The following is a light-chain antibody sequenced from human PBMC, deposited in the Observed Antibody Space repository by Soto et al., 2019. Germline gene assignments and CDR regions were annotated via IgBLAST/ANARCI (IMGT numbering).Light chain of an antibody. J-gene: IGKJ1*01. CDR3: QQYDNYSRT. CDR1: QSISSW. Sequence: DIKMTQSPSTLSASVGDRVTITCRASQSISSWLAWYQQKPGKAPKLLIYKASSLESGVPSRFSGSGSGTEFTLTISCLQPDDFATYYCQQYDNYSRTFGQGTKVEIK. CDR2: KAS. V-gene: IGKV1-5*03.